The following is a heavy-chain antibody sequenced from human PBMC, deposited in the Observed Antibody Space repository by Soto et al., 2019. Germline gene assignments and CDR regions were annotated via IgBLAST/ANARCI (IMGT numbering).Heavy chain of an antibody. CDR1: GFTFSSYG. CDR2: ISYDGGNK. V-gene: IGHV3-30*18. Sequence: QVQLVESGGGVVQPGRSLRLSCAASGFTFSSYGMHWVRQAPGKGLEWVAVISYDGGNKYYADSVKGRFTISRDNSKNTLYLQMNSLRAEDTAVYYCAKDHGSGSPYFDYWGQGTLVTVSS. D-gene: IGHD3-10*01. J-gene: IGHJ4*02. CDR3: AKDHGSGSPYFDY.